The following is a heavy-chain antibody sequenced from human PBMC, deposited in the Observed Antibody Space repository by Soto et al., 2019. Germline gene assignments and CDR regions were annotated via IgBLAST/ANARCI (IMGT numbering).Heavy chain of an antibody. V-gene: IGHV4-59*01. CDR3: ARVHPGLDRLVDY. CDR2: IFYSGNT. Sequence: PSETLSLTCTVSGGSISSYYWSWIRQPPGKGLEWIGYIFYSGNTNYNPSLKSRVTISVDTSKNQVSLKLSSVIAADTAVYFCARVHPGLDRLVDYWGQGTLVTVSS. D-gene: IGHD1-1*01. CDR1: GGSISSYY. J-gene: IGHJ4*02.